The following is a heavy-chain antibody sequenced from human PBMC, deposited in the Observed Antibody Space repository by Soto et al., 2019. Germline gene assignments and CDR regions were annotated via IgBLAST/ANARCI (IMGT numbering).Heavy chain of an antibody. V-gene: IGHV3-9*01. CDR2: ISWNSGSI. CDR3: AKAREPWYGGLGPDSDY. Sequence: EVQLVESGGGLVQPGRSLRLSCAASGFTFDDYAMHWVRQAPGKGLEWVSGISWNSGSIGYADSVKGRFTISRDNAKNSLYLQMNSLRAEDTALYYCAKAREPWYGGLGPDSDYWGQGTLVTVSS. J-gene: IGHJ4*02. CDR1: GFTFDDYA. D-gene: IGHD4-17*01.